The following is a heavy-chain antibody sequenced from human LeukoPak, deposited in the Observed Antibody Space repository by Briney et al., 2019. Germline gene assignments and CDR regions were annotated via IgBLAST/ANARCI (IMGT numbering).Heavy chain of an antibody. CDR3: ARDFPNADY. CDR2: IYYSGST. J-gene: IGHJ4*02. CDR1: GGSISSYY. D-gene: IGHD4/OR15-4a*01. V-gene: IGHV4-59*01. Sequence: PSETLSLTCTVSGGSISSYYWSWIWQPPGKGLEWIGYIYYSGSTNYNPSLKSRVTISVDTSKNQFSLKLSSVTAADTAVYYCARDFPNADYWGQGTLVTVSS.